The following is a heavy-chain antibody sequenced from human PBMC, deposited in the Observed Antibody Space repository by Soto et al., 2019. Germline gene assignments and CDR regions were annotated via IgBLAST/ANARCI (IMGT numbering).Heavy chain of an antibody. D-gene: IGHD3-9*01. V-gene: IGHV1-69*13. CDR1: GGTFSSYA. J-gene: IGHJ5*02. CDR3: ARDGNYYDILTGYYPSNREHNWFDP. CDR2: IIPIFGTA. Sequence: SVKVSCKASGGTFSSYAISWVRQAPGQGLEWMGGIIPIFGTANYAQKFQGRVTITADESTSTAYMELSSLRSEDTAVYYCARDGNYYDILTGYYPSNREHNWFDPWGQGTLVTVSS.